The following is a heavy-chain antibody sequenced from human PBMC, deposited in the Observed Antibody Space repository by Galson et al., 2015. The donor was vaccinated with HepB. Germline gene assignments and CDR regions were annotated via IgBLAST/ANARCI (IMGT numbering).Heavy chain of an antibody. D-gene: IGHD2-2*01. Sequence: SLRLSCAASGFTFSSYSMNWVRQAPGKGLEWVSSISSSSSYIYYADSVKGRFTISRDNAKNSLYLQMNSLRAEDTAVYYCARDGPVPAKGVLVPAARSLGYWGQGTLVTVSS. CDR3: ARDGPVPAKGVLVPAARSLGY. J-gene: IGHJ4*02. V-gene: IGHV3-21*01. CDR1: GFTFSSYS. CDR2: ISSSSSYI.